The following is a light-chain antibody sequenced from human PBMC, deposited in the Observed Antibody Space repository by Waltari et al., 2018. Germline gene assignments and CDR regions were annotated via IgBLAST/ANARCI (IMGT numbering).Light chain of an antibody. V-gene: IGKV1-39*01. J-gene: IGKJ1*01. CDR1: QTINNL. CDR3: QQSYSLPPT. Sequence: DIQMTQSPSSLSAFVGDTVTITCRASQTINNLLSWYQQKAGEAPKLLIYTAPHLQSGVPSRFSGSGSGSNFTLTISTLQLEDFAAYYCQQSYSLPPTFGQGTKVEIK. CDR2: TAP.